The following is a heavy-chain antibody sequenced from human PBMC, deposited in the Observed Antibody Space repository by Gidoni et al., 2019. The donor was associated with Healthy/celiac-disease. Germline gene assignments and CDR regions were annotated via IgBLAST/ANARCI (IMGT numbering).Heavy chain of an antibody. CDR3: ARDLGGYNLIQPFDY. J-gene: IGHJ4*02. V-gene: IGHV3-33*01. CDR1: GFTFSSYG. D-gene: IGHD1-1*01. CDR2: ICYNGSNK. Sequence: QVQLVESGGGVVQPGRSLRLAGAASGFTFSSYGRHWVRQAPGKGLGLVAVICYNGSNKYYADSVKGRFTISRDNSKNTLYLQMNSLRAEDTAVYYCARDLGGYNLIQPFDYWGQGTLVTVSS.